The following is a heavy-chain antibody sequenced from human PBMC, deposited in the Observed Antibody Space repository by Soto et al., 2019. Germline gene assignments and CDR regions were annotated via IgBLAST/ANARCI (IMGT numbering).Heavy chain of an antibody. CDR1: GGSISSGGYS. J-gene: IGHJ5*02. V-gene: IGHV4-30-2*02. CDR2: IYHSGST. CDR3: ARTMLAYQLGFDP. Sequence: PSETLSLTCAVSGGSISSGGYSWSWIRQPPGKGLEWIGYIYHSGSTYYNPSLKSRVTISVDRSKNQFSLKLRSVTTADTAVYYCARTMLAYQLGFDPWGQGTLVTVSS. D-gene: IGHD1-1*01.